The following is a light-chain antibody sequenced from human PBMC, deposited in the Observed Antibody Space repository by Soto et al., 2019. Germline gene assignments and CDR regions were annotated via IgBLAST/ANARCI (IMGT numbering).Light chain of an antibody. J-gene: IGLJ1*01. V-gene: IGLV2-14*01. CDR2: DVS. CDR1: SSDVGGYNY. CDR3: SSYTSSSSYV. Sequence: QSALTQPASVSGSPGQSITISCTGTSSDVGGYNYVSWYQQHPGKAPKLMIYDVSNRPSGVSNRFSGSKSGNTASLTISGLQAEDEADYYCSSYTSSSSYVFETGTKVTAL.